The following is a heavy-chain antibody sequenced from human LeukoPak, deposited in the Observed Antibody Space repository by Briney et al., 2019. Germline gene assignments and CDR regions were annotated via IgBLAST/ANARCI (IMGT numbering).Heavy chain of an antibody. CDR1: GFTFTTYW. CDR2: IWQNGREK. Sequence: GGSLRLSCAVSGFTFTTYWMAWLRQAPGKGLECVANIWQNGREKYHLDSVKGRVTISRDNDKNSLYLQMNSLRVEDTAVYYCAREVAVGIGAYNYWGQGIPVTVSS. V-gene: IGHV3-7*01. D-gene: IGHD6-13*01. CDR3: AREVAVGIGAYNY. J-gene: IGHJ4*02.